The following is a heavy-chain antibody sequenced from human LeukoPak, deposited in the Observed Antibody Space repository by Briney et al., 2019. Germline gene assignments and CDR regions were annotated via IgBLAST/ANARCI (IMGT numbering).Heavy chain of an antibody. CDR2: IYYSGST. J-gene: IGHJ3*02. D-gene: IGHD3-3*01. CDR3: ASRRVGRFLERTGAFDI. V-gene: IGHV4-59*01. Sequence: PSETLSLTCTVSGGSISSYYWSWIRQPPGKGLEWIGYIYYSGSTNYNPSLKSRVTISVDTSKNQFSLKLSSVTAADTAVYYCASRRVGRFLERTGAFDIWGQGTMVTVSS. CDR1: GGSISSYY.